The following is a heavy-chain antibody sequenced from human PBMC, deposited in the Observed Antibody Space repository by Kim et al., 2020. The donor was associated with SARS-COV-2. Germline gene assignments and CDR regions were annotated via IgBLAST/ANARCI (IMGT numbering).Heavy chain of an antibody. V-gene: IGHV3-30*18. J-gene: IGHJ4*01. CDR3: AKAFVSPYTAGDYFDY. Sequence: GGSLRLSCAASGFTFSSYGMHWVRQAPGKGLEWVAVISYDGSNKYYADSVKGRFTISRDNSKNTLYLQMNSLRAEDTAVYYCAKAFVSPYTAGDYFDYWG. D-gene: IGHD3-16*01. CDR1: GFTFSSYG. CDR2: ISYDGSNK.